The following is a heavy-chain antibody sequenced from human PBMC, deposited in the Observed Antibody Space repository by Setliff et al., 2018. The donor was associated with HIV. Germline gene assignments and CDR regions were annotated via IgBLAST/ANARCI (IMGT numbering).Heavy chain of an antibody. CDR3: ARGDFYDSSGYFTDAFDI. J-gene: IGHJ3*02. D-gene: IGHD3-22*01. Sequence: GESLKISCAASGFTFSSYGMHWVRQAPGKGLEWVAVIWYDGNNKYYADSVKGRFTISRDNSKNTLYLQMNSLRAEDTAVYYCARGDFYDSSGYFTDAFDIWGQGTMVTVSS. CDR2: IWYDGNNK. CDR1: GFTFSSYG. V-gene: IGHV3-33*01.